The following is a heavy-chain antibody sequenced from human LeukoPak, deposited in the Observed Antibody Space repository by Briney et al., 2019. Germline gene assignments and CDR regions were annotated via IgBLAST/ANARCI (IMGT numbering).Heavy chain of an antibody. CDR3: VRDGDSANLDLHY. D-gene: IGHD5-12*01. Sequence: QSGGSLRLSCAASGFTFESYWMTWVRQAPWRGQEWVANIRHDGGERYYVDSVKGRFTISRDNAKKSVYLQMNSLRAEDTAVYYCVRDGDSANLDLHYWGQGTLVTVSS. CDR2: IRHDGGER. CDR1: GFTFESYW. V-gene: IGHV3-7*01. J-gene: IGHJ4*02.